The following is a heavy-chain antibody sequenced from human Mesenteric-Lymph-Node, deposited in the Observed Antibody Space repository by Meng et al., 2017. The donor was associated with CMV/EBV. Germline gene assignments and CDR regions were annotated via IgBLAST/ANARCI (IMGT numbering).Heavy chain of an antibody. Sequence: GESLKISCAASGFTFSSYSMNWVRQAPGKGLVWVSRINSDGSSTSYADSVKGRFTISRDNAKNTLYLQMNSLRAEDTAVYYCARDPGAYYDFWSGYYKGLGMDVWGQGTTVTVSS. J-gene: IGHJ6*02. V-gene: IGHV3-74*01. CDR3: ARDPGAYYDFWSGYYKGLGMDV. D-gene: IGHD3-3*01. CDR1: GFTFSSYS. CDR2: INSDGSST.